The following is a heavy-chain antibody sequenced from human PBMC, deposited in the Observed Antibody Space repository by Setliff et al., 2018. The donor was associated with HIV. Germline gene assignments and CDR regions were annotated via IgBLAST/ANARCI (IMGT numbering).Heavy chain of an antibody. D-gene: IGHD4-4*01. V-gene: IGHV4-59*01. Sequence: SETLSLTCTVSGDPISTYYWSWVRKPPGKGLEWIGYVYYSGSTSYSPSLRGRVTMSVDPSKNQFSLKLNSVTAADTAIYYCAGDPTTGVDYWGQGTLVTVSS. CDR2: VYYSGST. CDR3: AGDPTTGVDY. J-gene: IGHJ4*02. CDR1: GDPISTYY.